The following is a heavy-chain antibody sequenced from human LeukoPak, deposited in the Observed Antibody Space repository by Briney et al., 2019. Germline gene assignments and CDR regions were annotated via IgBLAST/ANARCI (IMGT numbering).Heavy chain of an antibody. CDR2: FDPEDGET. Sequence: ASVKVSCKVSGYTLTELSMHWVRQAPGKGLEWMGGFDPEDGETIYAQKFQGRVTMTEDTSTDTAYMELSGLRSEDTAVYYCACSGSYYKSIDYFDYWGQGTLVTVSS. CDR1: GYTLTELS. D-gene: IGHD3-10*02. J-gene: IGHJ4*02. CDR3: ACSGSYYKSIDYFDY. V-gene: IGHV1-24*01.